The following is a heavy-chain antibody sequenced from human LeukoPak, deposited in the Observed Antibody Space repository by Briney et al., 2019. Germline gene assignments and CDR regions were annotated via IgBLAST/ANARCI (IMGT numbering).Heavy chain of an antibody. D-gene: IGHD3-3*01. V-gene: IGHV1-2*02. Sequence: ASVKVSCKASGYTFTGYYMHWVRQAPGQGLEWMGWINPNSGGTNYAQKFQGRVTMTRDTPISTAYMELSRLRSDDTAVYYCARAWDYDFWSGYLYWGQGTLVTVSS. CDR3: ARAWDYDFWSGYLY. CDR2: INPNSGGT. J-gene: IGHJ4*02. CDR1: GYTFTGYY.